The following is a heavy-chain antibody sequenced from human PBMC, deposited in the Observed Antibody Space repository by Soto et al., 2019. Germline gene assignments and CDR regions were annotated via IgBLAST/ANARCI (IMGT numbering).Heavy chain of an antibody. Sequence: QLQLQESGSGLVKPSETLSLTCIVSNGSISSRSSYWGWIRQTPGKGLEWIGSIYYIGNTYYNPSIKSRVTISIDTSKTPCSLKMNSVTAADTAVYFCGGQDYGAKGYYFETWGQGALVTVSS. D-gene: IGHD4-17*01. J-gene: IGHJ4*02. CDR1: NGSISSRSSY. CDR2: IYYIGNT. V-gene: IGHV4-39*01. CDR3: GGQDYGAKGYYFET.